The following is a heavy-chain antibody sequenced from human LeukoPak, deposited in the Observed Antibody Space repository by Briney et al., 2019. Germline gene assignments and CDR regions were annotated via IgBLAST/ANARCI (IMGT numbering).Heavy chain of an antibody. Sequence: PGGSLRLSCAASGFTVSSYYMTWVRRAPGKGLEWVSVMYSGGGTYYADSVKGRVAISRDNSQSTVFLQMNSVRVEDTAVYYCARSYSNHLFGMDVWGQGTAVTVSS. CDR3: ARSYSNHLFGMDV. D-gene: IGHD4-11*01. CDR1: GFTVSSYY. CDR2: MYSGGGT. V-gene: IGHV3-66*01. J-gene: IGHJ6*02.